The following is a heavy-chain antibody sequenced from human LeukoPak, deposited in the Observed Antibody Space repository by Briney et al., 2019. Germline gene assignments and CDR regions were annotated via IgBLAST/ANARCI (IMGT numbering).Heavy chain of an antibody. CDR3: TRMTTGHDY. CDR2: INHSGYT. D-gene: IGHD4-17*01. CDR1: GPSFNDYY. J-gene: IGHJ4*02. V-gene: IGHV4-34*01. Sequence: SQTLSLTCAVSGPSFNDYYWSSVRQTPGKGLEWIGEINHSGYTNDSPSLKSRVTLSIDTSRKHFSLNLRSVTFADTGIYYCTRMTTGHDYWGQGTLVTVSS.